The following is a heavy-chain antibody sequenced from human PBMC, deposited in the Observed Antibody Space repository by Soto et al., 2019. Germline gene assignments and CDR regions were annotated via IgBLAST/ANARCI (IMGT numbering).Heavy chain of an antibody. V-gene: IGHV4-39*01. J-gene: IGHJ4*02. CDR1: GGSISSSSYY. CDR2: IYYSGST. CDR3: ASWPSSGWYYFDY. D-gene: IGHD6-19*01. Sequence: QLQLQESGPGLVKPSETLSLTWTVSGGSISSSSYYWGWIRQPPGKGLEWIGSIYYSGSTDSNPTLKSRFPKSVDKAKNQFSLKLSSVTAADTAVYYCASWPSSGWYYFDYWGQVTLVTVSS.